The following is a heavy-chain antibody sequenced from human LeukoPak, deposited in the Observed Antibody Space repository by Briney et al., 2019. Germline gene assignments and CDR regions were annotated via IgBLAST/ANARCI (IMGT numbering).Heavy chain of an antibody. CDR3: ARAGDVVVVAHAFDI. Sequence: SQTLSLTCTVSGGSISSGSYYWSWIRQPAGTGLEWIGRIYTSGSTNYNPSLKSRVTISVDTSKNQFSLKLSSVTAADTAVYYCARAGDVVVVAHAFDIWGQGTMVTVSS. J-gene: IGHJ3*02. D-gene: IGHD2-15*01. CDR1: GGSISSGSYY. V-gene: IGHV4-61*02. CDR2: IYTSGST.